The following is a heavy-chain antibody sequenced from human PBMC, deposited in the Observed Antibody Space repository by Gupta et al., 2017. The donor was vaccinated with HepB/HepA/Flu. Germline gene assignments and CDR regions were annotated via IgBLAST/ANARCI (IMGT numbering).Heavy chain of an antibody. CDR2: IWYDGSNK. V-gene: IGHV3-33*01. Sequence: QVQLVESGGGVVQPGRSLRLSCAASGFTFSSYGMPWVRKAPAKGLEWVAFIWYDGSNKYYADSVKGRFTISRDNSKNTLYLQMNSLRAEDTAVYYCAREVSDGLDPWGQGTLVTVSS. CDR3: AREVSDGLDP. CDR1: GFTFSSYG. D-gene: IGHD5-18*01. J-gene: IGHJ5*02.